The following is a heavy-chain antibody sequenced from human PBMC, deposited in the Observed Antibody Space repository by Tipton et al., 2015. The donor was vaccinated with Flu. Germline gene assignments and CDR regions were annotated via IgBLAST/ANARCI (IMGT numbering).Heavy chain of an antibody. D-gene: IGHD3-3*01. V-gene: IGHV3-7*01. Sequence: SLGLSCEASGFSFSDSWMNWVRQAPGKGLEWVANIKSDGNEDYYLDSVRGRFTISRDNAKRTLYLQMNRLRDEDTAIYYCAREYLIGFWSGYADYWGQGSRVTVSS. J-gene: IGHJ4*02. CDR3: AREYLIGFWSGYADY. CDR1: GFSFSDSW. CDR2: IKSDGNED.